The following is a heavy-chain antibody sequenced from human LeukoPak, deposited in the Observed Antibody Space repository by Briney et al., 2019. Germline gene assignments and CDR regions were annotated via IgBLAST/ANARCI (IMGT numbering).Heavy chain of an antibody. J-gene: IGHJ4*02. D-gene: IGHD2-15*01. CDR1: GFTFSTYG. CDR2: IWNDGSNQ. V-gene: IGHV3-33*08. Sequence: GGSLRLSCAASGFTFSTYGMHWVRQAPGKGLEWVAIIWNDGSNQYYADSVKGRFTISRDNSKNILFLQMNSLRVEDTAMYFCARDLWDSGGKRLDFWGQGTLVTV. CDR3: ARDLWDSGGKRLDF.